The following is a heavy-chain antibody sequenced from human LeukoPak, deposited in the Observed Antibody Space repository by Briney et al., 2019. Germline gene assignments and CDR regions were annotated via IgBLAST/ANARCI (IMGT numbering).Heavy chain of an antibody. V-gene: IGHV3-7*01. J-gene: IGHJ4*02. CDR2: INQDGNSQ. Sequence: SGGSLRLSCEASGFAFSSYWASWVRQAPGKGLEWVANINQDGNSQNYVDSVRGRFTISKDNAKNSVYLQMNGLRAEDTAVYYCARSLWPEDYWGQGILVTVSS. CDR1: GFAFSSYW. D-gene: IGHD2-21*01. CDR3: ARSLWPEDY.